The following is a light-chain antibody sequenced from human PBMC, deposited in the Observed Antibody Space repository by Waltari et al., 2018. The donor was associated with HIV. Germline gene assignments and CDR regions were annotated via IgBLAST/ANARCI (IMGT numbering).Light chain of an antibody. CDR3: VTWDADLDVPV. Sequence: QSVLTQPPSASGTPGQTIRFSCSGSRPNVRSIIVYWYQHIPPTSPKLIIYNTNQLPSGVPALFSASKTGTSTSLAISGLQPGDEGLYDCVTWDADLDVPVFGGGTKVTVL. CDR2: NTN. J-gene: IGLJ3*02. CDR1: RPNVRSII. V-gene: IGLV1-44*01.